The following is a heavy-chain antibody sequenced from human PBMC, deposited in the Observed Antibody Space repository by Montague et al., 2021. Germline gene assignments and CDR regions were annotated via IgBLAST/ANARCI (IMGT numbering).Heavy chain of an antibody. D-gene: IGHD5/OR15-5a*01. V-gene: IGHV3-7*03. CDR3: ARDLSTLLSGDSVYGDAFDI. CDR2: IRRDGSVI. Sequence: SLRLSCAASEFSFSSYWMAWVRQAPGKGPEWVANIRRDGSVIHYLDSVEGRFTISRDNAKNSLYLQMNSLKVEDTAVYFCARDLSTLLSGDSVYGDAFDIWGQGTMVTVSS. J-gene: IGHJ3*02. CDR1: EFSFSSYW.